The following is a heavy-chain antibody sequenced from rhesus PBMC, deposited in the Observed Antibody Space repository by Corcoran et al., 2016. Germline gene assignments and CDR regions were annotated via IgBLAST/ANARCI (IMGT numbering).Heavy chain of an antibody. Sequence: EVQLVETEGGLVQPGGSLKLSCAASGFTFSSYGMSWVRQAPGKGLEWVSVINNCGGSTYYADSVKGRFTISRDNSKNTLSLQVNSLRAEDTAVYYCAKWYCSTTYCSYIDYWGQGVLVTVSS. CDR1: GFTFSSYG. D-gene: IGHD2-15*01. CDR2: INNCGGST. V-gene: IGHV3S5*01. CDR3: AKWYCSTTYCSYIDY. J-gene: IGHJ4*01.